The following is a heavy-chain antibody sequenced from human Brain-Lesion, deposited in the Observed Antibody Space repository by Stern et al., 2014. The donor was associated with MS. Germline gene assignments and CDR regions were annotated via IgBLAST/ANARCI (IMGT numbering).Heavy chain of an antibody. D-gene: IGHD3-3*01. V-gene: IGHV1-2*02. CDR1: GYIFTGYY. CDR2: INPNTGRT. CDR3: ARDQRGITIFGVVTDYYYLGMDV. J-gene: IGHJ6*02. Sequence: VQLVESGAEVKKPGTSVKVSCEASGYIFTGYYIHWVRQAPGKGLEWMAWINPNTGRTKYAQKVPGRLTMRRDPSINTAYLQLRSLTSDDTAVYYCARDQRGITIFGVVTDYYYLGMDVWGQGTTVTVSS.